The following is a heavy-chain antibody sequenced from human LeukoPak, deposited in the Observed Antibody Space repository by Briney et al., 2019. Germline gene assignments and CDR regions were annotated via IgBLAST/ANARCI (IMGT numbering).Heavy chain of an antibody. CDR1: GDSVSSNSAA. CDR3: ARGPLGLAAAPDAFDI. D-gene: IGHD6-19*01. V-gene: IGHV6-1*01. J-gene: IGHJ3*02. Sequence: SQTLSLTCALSGDSVSSNSAAWNWIGHSPSRGLEWLGRTYYRSKWYNDYAVSVKSRITINPDTSKNQFSLQLNSVTPEDTAVYYCARGPLGLAAAPDAFDIWGQGTMVTVSS. CDR2: TYYRSKWYN.